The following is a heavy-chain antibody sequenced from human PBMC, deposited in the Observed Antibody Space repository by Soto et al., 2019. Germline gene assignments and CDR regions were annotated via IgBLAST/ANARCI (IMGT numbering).Heavy chain of an antibody. D-gene: IGHD5-12*01. J-gene: IGHJ6*02. CDR1: GFTFSSYA. CDR2: ISGSGGST. V-gene: IGHV3-23*01. Sequence: PWGSLRLSCAASGFTFSSYAMSWVRQAPGKGLEWVSAISGSGGSTYYADSVKGRFTISRDNSKNTLYLQMNSLRAEDTAVYYCAKEWLRFYYYYYGMDVWGQGTTVTVSS. CDR3: AKEWLRFYYYYYGMDV.